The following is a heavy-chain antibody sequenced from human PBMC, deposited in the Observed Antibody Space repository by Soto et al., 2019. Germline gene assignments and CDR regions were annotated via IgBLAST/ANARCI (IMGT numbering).Heavy chain of an antibody. CDR2: INPKSGGT. CDR3: ARGDSTDCSNGVCSFFYNHDTDV. Sequence: ASVKVSCKASGYSFTDYHIHWVRQAPGQGLEWLGRINPKSGGTSTAQKFQGWVTMTTDTSISTASMELTRLTSDDTAIYYCARGDSTDCSNGVCSFFYNHDTDVWGQGTTVTVSS. CDR1: GYSFTDYH. D-gene: IGHD2-8*01. V-gene: IGHV1-2*04. J-gene: IGHJ6*02.